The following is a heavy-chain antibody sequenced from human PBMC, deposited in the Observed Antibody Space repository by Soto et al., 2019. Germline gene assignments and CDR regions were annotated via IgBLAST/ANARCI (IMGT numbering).Heavy chain of an antibody. D-gene: IGHD5-18*01. J-gene: IGHJ4*02. CDR3: AREAGYTYGYVFDY. CDR1: GGTFGNHA. V-gene: IGHV1-69*01. Sequence: QXXLVQSGAEVKXPGSSVRVSCKASGGTFGNHAISWVRQAPGQGLEWLGGIIPVLGVGDNAQNFQGRVTITADASTSTAYLELSSLRSEDTALYYCAREAGYTYGYVFDYWGQGTLVTVSS. CDR2: IIPVLGVG.